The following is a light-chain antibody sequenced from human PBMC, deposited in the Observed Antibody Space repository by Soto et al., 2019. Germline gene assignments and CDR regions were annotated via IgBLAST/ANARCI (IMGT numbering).Light chain of an antibody. CDR2: KVS. J-gene: IGKJ2*01. CDR3: MQGTHWPYT. Sequence: DVVMTQSPLSLPVTLGQPASISCRSTQSLVHSDGNTHLNWFQLRPGQSPRRLICKVSNRDSGVPDRFSGSASGTDFTLKISRVEAEDVGVYYCMQGTHWPYTFGQGTKLEIK. CDR1: QSLVHSDGNTH. V-gene: IGKV2-30*02.